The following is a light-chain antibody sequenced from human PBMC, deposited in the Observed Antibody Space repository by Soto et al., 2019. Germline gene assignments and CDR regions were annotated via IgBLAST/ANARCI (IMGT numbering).Light chain of an antibody. CDR2: DAS. CDR1: ESVGFH. V-gene: IGKV3-11*01. Sequence: VLTQSPATLSLSPGKRATLSCRASESVGFHLAWYQQKPGQAPRLLIYDASVRATGTPARFSGSGSGTDFALTISSLEPEDFALYYCQQRSTWPTFGQGTRLEIK. J-gene: IGKJ5*01. CDR3: QQRSTWPT.